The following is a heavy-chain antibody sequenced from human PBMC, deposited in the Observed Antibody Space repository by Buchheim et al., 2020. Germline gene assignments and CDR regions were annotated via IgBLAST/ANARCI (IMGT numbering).Heavy chain of an antibody. D-gene: IGHD5-18*01. V-gene: IGHV3-23*01. CDR1: GFTFSSYA. CDR2: ISGSGGST. CDR3: AKVLTRGYSYGVLYYYYGMDV. J-gene: IGHJ6*02. Sequence: EVQLLESGGGLVQPGGSLRRSCAASGFTFSSYAMSWVRQAPGKGLEWVSAISGSGGSTYYADSVKGRFTISRDNSKHTLYLQMNSLRAEDTAVYYCAKVLTRGYSYGVLYYYYGMDVWGQGTT.